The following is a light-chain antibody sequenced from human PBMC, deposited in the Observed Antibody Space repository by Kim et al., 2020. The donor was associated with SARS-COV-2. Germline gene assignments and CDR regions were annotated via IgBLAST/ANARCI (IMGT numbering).Light chain of an antibody. Sequence: SSELTQDPAVSVALGQTVRITCQGDSLRSYYASFYQQKPVQAPVLVIFGKNNLPSVLPDRFSGSTSVNTASFTISLSPASAVSFYYFHSLFTISTHLFVF. V-gene: IGLV3-19*01. CDR3: HSLFTISTHLFV. CDR1: SLRSYY. J-gene: IGLJ1*01. CDR2: GKN.